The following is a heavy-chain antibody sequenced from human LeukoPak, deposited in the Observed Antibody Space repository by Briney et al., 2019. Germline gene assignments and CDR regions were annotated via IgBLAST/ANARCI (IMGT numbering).Heavy chain of an antibody. D-gene: IGHD3-10*01. J-gene: IGHJ4*02. CDR3: ARDRDTEGSDY. Sequence: ASVKVCCKASGYTFTSYGISWVRQAPGQGLEWMGWISVYNGNTKYAQNLQGRVTMTTDTSTSTAYMELRSLRSDDTAVYYCARDRDTEGSDYWGQGTLVTVSS. CDR2: ISVYNGNT. CDR1: GYTFTSYG. V-gene: IGHV1-18*01.